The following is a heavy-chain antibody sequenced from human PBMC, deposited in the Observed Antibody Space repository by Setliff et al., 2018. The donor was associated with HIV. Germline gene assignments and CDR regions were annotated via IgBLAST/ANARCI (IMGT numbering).Heavy chain of an antibody. J-gene: IGHJ4*02. V-gene: IGHV3-49*04. Sequence: PGGSLRLSCTASGFTFGDYAMSWVRQTPGKGLEWVGFIRSNPYGGTTGYAASVRGRFTISRDDSKSIAYLQMKSLKTEDTALYYCAKSFHGGWNPGDLMDYWGQGTLVTVSS. D-gene: IGHD1-1*01. CDR3: AKSFHGGWNPGDLMDY. CDR2: IRSNPYGGTT. CDR1: GFTFGDYA.